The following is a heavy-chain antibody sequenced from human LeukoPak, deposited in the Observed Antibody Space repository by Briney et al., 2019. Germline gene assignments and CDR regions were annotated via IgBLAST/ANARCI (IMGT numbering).Heavy chain of an antibody. CDR2: ISWNSGSI. D-gene: IGHD4-17*01. V-gene: IGHV3-9*01. Sequence: PGRSLRLSCAASGFTFDDYAMHWVRQAPGKGLEWVSGISWNSGSIGCADSVKGRFTISRDNAKNSLYLQMNSLGAEDTALYYCAKSGDYERPVFDYWGQGTLVTVSS. CDR1: GFTFDDYA. J-gene: IGHJ4*02. CDR3: AKSGDYERPVFDY.